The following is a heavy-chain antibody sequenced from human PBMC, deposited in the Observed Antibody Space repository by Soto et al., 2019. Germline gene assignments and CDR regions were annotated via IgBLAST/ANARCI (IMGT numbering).Heavy chain of an antibody. V-gene: IGHV4-39*01. CDR2: IYSTGNT. Sequence: SDTLSLTCTIPGDSILSSFYWGWIRQPPGKGLEWIGGIYSTGNTYYNPSLKSRVSISADTSKNQFSLKLTSVTAADTAVYYCRRSSRYSTDVWGQGTTVS. CDR1: GDSILSSFY. D-gene: IGHD6-13*01. CDR3: RRSSRYSTDV. J-gene: IGHJ6*02.